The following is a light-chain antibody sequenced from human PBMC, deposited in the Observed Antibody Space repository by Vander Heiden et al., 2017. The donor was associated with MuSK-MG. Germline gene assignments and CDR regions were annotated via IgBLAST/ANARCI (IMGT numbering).Light chain of an antibody. CDR1: SSDVGGYSY. CDR3: SSYTSSSSYV. CDR2: KVS. V-gene: IGLV2-14*01. J-gene: IGLJ1*01. Sequence: QSALTPPASVSGSPGQSVTISCTGTSSDVGGYSYVSWYQQHPGKAPKLMIYKVSNRPSGVSNRFSGSKSGNTASLTISGLQAEDEADYYCSSYTSSSSYVFGTGTKVTVL.